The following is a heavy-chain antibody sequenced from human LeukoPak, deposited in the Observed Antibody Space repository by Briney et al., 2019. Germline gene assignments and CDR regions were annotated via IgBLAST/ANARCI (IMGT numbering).Heavy chain of an antibody. CDR2: IKSKTDGGTT. J-gene: IGHJ4*02. V-gene: IGHV3-15*01. Sequence: GGSLRLSCAASGFTFSNAWMSWVRQAPGKGLEWVGRIKSKTDGGTTDYAAPVKGRFTISRDDSKNTLYLQMNSLRAEDTAVYYCARDLFVDTARGGYWGQGTLVTVSS. CDR3: ARDLFVDTARGGY. CDR1: GFTFSNAW. D-gene: IGHD5-18*01.